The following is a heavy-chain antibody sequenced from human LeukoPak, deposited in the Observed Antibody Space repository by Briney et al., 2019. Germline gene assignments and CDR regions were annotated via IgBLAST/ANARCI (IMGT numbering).Heavy chain of an antibody. CDR1: GFTFSSYA. D-gene: IGHD5-12*01. CDR2: ISSSSNYI. CDR3: AKDRTAGYDGLVDY. Sequence: GGSLRLSCAASGFTFSSYAMSWVRQAPGKGLEWVSSISSSSNYIYYADSVKGRFTISRDNSKNTLYLQMNSLRAEDTAVYYCAKDRTAGYDGLVDYWGQGTLVTVSS. J-gene: IGHJ4*02. V-gene: IGHV3-21*01.